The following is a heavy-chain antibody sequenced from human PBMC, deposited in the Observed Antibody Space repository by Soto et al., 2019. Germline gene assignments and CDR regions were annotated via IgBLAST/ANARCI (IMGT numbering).Heavy chain of an antibody. J-gene: IGHJ6*02. D-gene: IGHD6-19*01. CDR2: IIPIFGKV. Sequence: QVQLLQSGAEVKKPGSSVRVSCEASGGTFRTYAISWVRQAPGQGLEWMGEIIPIFGKVNYAQKFQGRVTIYADDSTTTVYMDLRSLTSEETAVYYCAKGAVAGTPTSYYYYGLDVWGQGTTVTVS. CDR3: AKGAVAGTPTSYYYYGLDV. V-gene: IGHV1-69*12. CDR1: GGTFRTYA.